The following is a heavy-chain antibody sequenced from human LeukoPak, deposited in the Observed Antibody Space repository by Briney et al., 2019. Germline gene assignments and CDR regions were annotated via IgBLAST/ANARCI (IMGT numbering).Heavy chain of an antibody. D-gene: IGHD1-1*01. CDR1: GGSFSGYY. J-gene: IGHJ3*02. Sequence: SETLSLTCAVYGGSFSGYYWSWIRQPPGKGLEWIGEINHSGSTNYNPSLKSRVTISVDTSKNQFSLKLSSVTAADTAVYYCASPWTNWNDGADAFDIWGQGTMVTVSS. V-gene: IGHV4-34*01. CDR3: ASPWTNWNDGADAFDI. CDR2: INHSGST.